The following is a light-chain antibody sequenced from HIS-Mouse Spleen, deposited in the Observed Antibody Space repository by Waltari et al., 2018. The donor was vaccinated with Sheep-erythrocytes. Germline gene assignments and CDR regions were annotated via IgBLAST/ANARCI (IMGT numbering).Light chain of an antibody. J-gene: IGKJ1*01. V-gene: IGKV1-6*01. CDR1: QGIRND. CDR2: AAS. Sequence: AIQMTQSPSSLSASVGDRVTITYRASQGIRNDLGWYQQNPGKAPKLLIYAASSLQSGVPSRFSGSGSGTDFTLTISSLQPEDFATYYCLQDYNYPWTFGQGTKVEIK. CDR3: LQDYNYPWT.